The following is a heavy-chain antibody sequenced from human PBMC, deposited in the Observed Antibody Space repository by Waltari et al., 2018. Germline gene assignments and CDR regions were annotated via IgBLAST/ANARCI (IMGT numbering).Heavy chain of an antibody. CDR2: INHSGST. D-gene: IGHD6-19*01. J-gene: IGHJ4*02. V-gene: IGHV4-34*01. CDR3: ARGRQWLVTFDY. CDR1: GGSFSGYY. Sequence: QVQLQQWGAGLLKPSETLSLTCAVYGGSFSGYYWSWIRQPPGKGLEWIGEINHSGSTNYNPSRKGRVTRSVDRAKNQFALKLSSVTAADTAVYYWARGRQWLVTFDYWGQGTLVTVSS.